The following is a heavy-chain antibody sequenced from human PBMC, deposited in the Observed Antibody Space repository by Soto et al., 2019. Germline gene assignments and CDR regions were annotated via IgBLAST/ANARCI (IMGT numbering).Heavy chain of an antibody. CDR2: IYYSGST. J-gene: IGHJ6*02. V-gene: IGHV4-39*01. Sequence: SETLSLTCTVSGGSISSSSYYWGWIRQPPGKGLEWIGSIYYSGSTYYNPSLKSRVTISVDTSKNQFSLKLSSVTAADTAVYYCARGGYYYYGMDVWGQGTTVTVSS. CDR1: GGSISSSSYY. CDR3: ARGGYYYYGMDV.